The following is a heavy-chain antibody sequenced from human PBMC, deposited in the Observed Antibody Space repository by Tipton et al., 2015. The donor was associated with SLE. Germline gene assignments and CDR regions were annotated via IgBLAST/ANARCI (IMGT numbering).Heavy chain of an antibody. Sequence: SLRLSCAASGFTFSSYEINWVRQAPGKGLEWVSYISSSGNTISYADSVKGRFTISRDNAKNTLYLQMNNVRAEDTAVYYCARDRGFPDSFNIWGQGTMVTVSS. D-gene: IGHD3-10*01. CDR1: GFTFSSYE. J-gene: IGHJ3*02. CDR2: ISSSGNTI. V-gene: IGHV3-48*03. CDR3: ARDRGFPDSFNI.